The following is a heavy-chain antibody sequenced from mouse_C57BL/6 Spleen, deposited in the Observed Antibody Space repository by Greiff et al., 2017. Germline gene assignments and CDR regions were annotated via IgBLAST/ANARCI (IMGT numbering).Heavy chain of an antibody. J-gene: IGHJ2*01. CDR3: TRWLLPNFDY. CDR2: IDPETGGT. V-gene: IGHV1-15*01. D-gene: IGHD2-3*01. Sequence: QVQLQQSGAELVRPGASVTLSRKASGYTFTDYEMHWVKQTPVHGLEWIGAIDPETGGTAYNQKFKGKAILTADKSSSTAYMELRSLTSEDSAVYYCTRWLLPNFDYWGQGTTLTVSS. CDR1: GYTFTDYE.